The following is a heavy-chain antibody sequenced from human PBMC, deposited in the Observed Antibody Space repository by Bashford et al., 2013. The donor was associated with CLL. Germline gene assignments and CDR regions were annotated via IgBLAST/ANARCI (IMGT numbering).Heavy chain of an antibody. D-gene: IGHD6-19*01. CDR3: ARRIPSIAVAGNWMEDYYYYGMDV. CDR1: STGFTSYW. CDR2: IYPGDSDT. V-gene: IGHV5-51*01. Sequence: GRSLKNLLVRVTWSTGFTSYWIGWVRQMPGKGLEWMGIIYPGDSDTRYSPSFQGQVTISADKSISTAYLQWSSLKASDTAMYYCARRIPSIAVAGNWMEDYYYYGMDVWGQGTTVTVSS. J-gene: IGHJ6*02.